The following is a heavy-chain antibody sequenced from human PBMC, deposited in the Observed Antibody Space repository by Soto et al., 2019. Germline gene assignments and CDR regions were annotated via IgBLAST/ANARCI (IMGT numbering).Heavy chain of an antibody. CDR3: AKLPYYYDSSGDISAEYFQH. D-gene: IGHD3-22*01. CDR1: GVTFSSYG. V-gene: IGHV3-30*18. CDR2: ISYDGSNK. J-gene: IGHJ1*01. Sequence: PGGSLRLSCAASGVTFSSYGMHWVRQTPGKGLEWVAVISYDGSNKYYADSVKGRFTISRDNSKNTLYLQMNSLRAEDTAVYYCAKLPYYYDSSGDISAEYFQHWGQGTLVTVSS.